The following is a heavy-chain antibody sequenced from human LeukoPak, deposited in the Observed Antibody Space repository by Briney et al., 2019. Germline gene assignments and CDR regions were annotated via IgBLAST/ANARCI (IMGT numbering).Heavy chain of an antibody. CDR1: GFTLSDYY. CDR3: ARVLYSSWFDP. CDR2: ISSSGSTI. D-gene: IGHD6-13*01. J-gene: IGHJ5*02. Sequence: GGSLRLSCAASGFTLSDYYMSWIRQAPGKGLEWVSYISSSGSTIYYADSVKGRFTISRDNAKNSLYLQMNSLRAEDTAVYYCARVLYSSWFDPWGQGTLVTVSS. V-gene: IGHV3-11*04.